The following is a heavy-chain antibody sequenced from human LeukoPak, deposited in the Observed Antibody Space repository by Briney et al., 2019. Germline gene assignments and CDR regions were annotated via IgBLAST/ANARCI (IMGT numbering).Heavy chain of an antibody. CDR3: AREDYYDSSGYYLDC. J-gene: IGHJ4*02. CDR2: VYYSGST. Sequence: PSETLSLTCTVSGGSISTSNYYWGWIRQPPGKGLEWIGCVYYSGSTNYNPSLKSRVTISVDKSKNQFSLKLSSVTAADTAVYYCAREDYYDSSGYYLDCWGQGTLVTVSS. V-gene: IGHV4-39*07. D-gene: IGHD3-22*01. CDR1: GGSISTSNYY.